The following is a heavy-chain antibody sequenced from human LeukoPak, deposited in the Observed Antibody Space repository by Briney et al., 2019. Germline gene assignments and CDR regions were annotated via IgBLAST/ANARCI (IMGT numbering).Heavy chain of an antibody. V-gene: IGHV1-69*02. Sequence: SVRVSCKASGGTFCSDTISWVRQAPGQGLEWMGRIIPILGIANYAQKFQGRVTITPDESTSTSYMELSSLRSEDTAVYYCARNLDYSNTYYYYYMDVWGKGTTVIVSS. J-gene: IGHJ6*03. CDR3: ARNLDYSNTYYYYYMDV. CDR2: IIPILGIA. CDR1: GGTFCSDT. D-gene: IGHD4-11*01.